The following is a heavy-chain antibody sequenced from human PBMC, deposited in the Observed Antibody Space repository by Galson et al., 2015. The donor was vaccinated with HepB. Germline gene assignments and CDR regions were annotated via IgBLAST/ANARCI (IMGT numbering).Heavy chain of an antibody. V-gene: IGHV1-69*02. CDR2: IIPILGIA. CDR1: GGTFSSYT. Sequence: SVKVSCKASGGTFSSYTISWVRQAPGQGLEWMGRIIPILGIANYAQQFQGRVTITAEKSTSTAYMELSSLRSEDTAVYYCARTIERFGSYSSSSGFLYGMDVWGQGTTVTVSS. CDR3: ARTIERFGSYSSSSGFLYGMDV. D-gene: IGHD6-6*01. J-gene: IGHJ6*02.